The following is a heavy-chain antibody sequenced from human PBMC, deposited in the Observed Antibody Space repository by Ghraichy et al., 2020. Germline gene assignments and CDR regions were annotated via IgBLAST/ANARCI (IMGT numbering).Heavy chain of an antibody. J-gene: IGHJ2*01. Sequence: SETLSLTCTVSGGSISSYYWSWIRQPPGKGLEWIGYIYYSGSTNYNPSLKSRVTISVDTSKNQFSLKLSSVTAADTAVYYCARDYGLYYYDSSGFFDLWGRGTLVTVSS. CDR3: ARDYGLYYYDSSGFFDL. CDR1: GGSISSYY. D-gene: IGHD3-22*01. V-gene: IGHV4-59*01. CDR2: IYYSGST.